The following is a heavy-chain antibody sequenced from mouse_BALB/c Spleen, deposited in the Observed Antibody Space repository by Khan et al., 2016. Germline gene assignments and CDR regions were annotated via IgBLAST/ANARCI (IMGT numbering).Heavy chain of an antibody. J-gene: IGHJ3*01. Sequence: EVQLVESGGGLVQPGGSLKLSCVASGSDIRRDWMSWVRQAPGNGLEWIGEMNSDSSTINYTPSLKDKFIISRDNAKNTLYLQMSKVRSEDTALSYCARPPYNYRFAHRGHGTLGTASA. CDR1: GSDIRRDW. CDR2: MNSDSSTI. V-gene: IGHV4-1*02. D-gene: IGHD2-1*01. CDR3: ARPPYNYRFAH.